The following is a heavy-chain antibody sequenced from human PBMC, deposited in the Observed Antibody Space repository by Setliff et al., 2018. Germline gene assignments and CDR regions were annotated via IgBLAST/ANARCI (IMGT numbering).Heavy chain of an antibody. CDR3: ARVLAVAGYYYYGMDV. D-gene: IGHD6-13*01. V-gene: IGHV4-39*07. CDR2: IYYSGST. Sequence: SETLSLTCTVSGGSISSSSYYWGWIRQPPGKGLEWIGSIYYSGSTYYNPSLKSRVTISVDTSKNQFSLKLSSVTAADTAVYYCARVLAVAGYYYYGMDVWGQGTTVTSP. CDR1: GGSISSSSYY. J-gene: IGHJ6*02.